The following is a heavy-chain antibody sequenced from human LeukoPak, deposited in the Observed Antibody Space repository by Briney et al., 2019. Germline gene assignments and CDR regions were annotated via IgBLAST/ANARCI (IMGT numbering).Heavy chain of an antibody. CDR1: GFTFSSYW. Sequence: GGSLRLSCAASGFTFSSYWMSWVRQAPGKGLDWVAVISNDGSKKYYADSVKGRFTISRDNSKNTLSLQVSSLRTEDTAVYYCAKDRYSYAFEYSDSWGQGTLVTVSS. J-gene: IGHJ4*02. D-gene: IGHD5-18*01. V-gene: IGHV3-30*18. CDR2: ISNDGSKK. CDR3: AKDRYSYAFEYSDS.